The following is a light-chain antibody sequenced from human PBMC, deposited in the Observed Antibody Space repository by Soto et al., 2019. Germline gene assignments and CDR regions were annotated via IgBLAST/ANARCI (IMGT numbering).Light chain of an antibody. CDR3: ASWDDNLNGPV. CDR1: SSYIGTHT. V-gene: IGLV1-36*01. J-gene: IGLJ2*01. CDR2: YDD. Sequence: QSVLTQPPSASGTPGQRVTISCSGDSSYIGTHTINWYQQFPGKAPKLLIYYDDMLYSGVSDRFSGSKSGTSASLAISGLQSEDEADYYCASWDDNLNGPVFGRGTKLTVL.